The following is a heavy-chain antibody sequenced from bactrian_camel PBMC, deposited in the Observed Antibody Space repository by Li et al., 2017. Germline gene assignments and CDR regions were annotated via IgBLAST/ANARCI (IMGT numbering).Heavy chain of an antibody. CDR1: GYTYTAGC. CDR2: LVTGGRST. D-gene: IGHD4*01. Sequence: VQLVESGGGSVQAGGSLVLSCAASGYTYTAGCMGWFRQAPGKEREGVAALVTGGRSTHYIDAVKGRFTISRDNAKNTLTLQMDGLQFTDTALYSCVTDQNYYSDYGRRFKYRGRGTQVTVS. CDR3: VTDQNYYSDYGRRFKY. J-gene: IGHJ4*01. V-gene: IGHV3S54*01.